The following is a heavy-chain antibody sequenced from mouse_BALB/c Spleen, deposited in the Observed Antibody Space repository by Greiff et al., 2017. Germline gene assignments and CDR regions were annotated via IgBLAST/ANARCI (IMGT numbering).Heavy chain of an antibody. CDR1: GFSLTSYG. CDR2: IWSGGST. V-gene: IGHV2-4-1*01. D-gene: IGHD2-2*01. CDR3: ARNGNGYDKGYAMDY. J-gene: IGHJ4*01. Sequence: QVQLKESGPGLVQPSQSLSITCTVSGFSLTSYGVHWVRQSPGKGLEWLGVIWSGGSTDYNAAFISRLSISKDNSTSQVFFKMNSLQADDTAIYYCARNGNGYDKGYAMDYWGQGTSVTVSS.